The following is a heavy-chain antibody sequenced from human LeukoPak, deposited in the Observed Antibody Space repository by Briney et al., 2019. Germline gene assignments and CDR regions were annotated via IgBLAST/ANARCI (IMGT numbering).Heavy chain of an antibody. CDR3: ARGDGRCSSTSCYRYWFDP. CDR2: INHSGST. V-gene: IGHV4-34*01. CDR1: GGSFSGYY. Sequence: PSETLSLTCTVYGGSFSGYYWSWIRQPPGKGLEWIGEINHSGSTKYNPSLKSRVTTSVDTSKNQFSLKLSSVTAADTAVYYCARGDGRCSSTSCYRYWFDPWGQGTLVTVSS. J-gene: IGHJ5*02. D-gene: IGHD2-2*01.